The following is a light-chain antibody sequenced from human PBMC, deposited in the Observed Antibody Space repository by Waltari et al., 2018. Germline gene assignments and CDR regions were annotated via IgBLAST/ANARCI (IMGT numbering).Light chain of an antibody. V-gene: IGKV1-39*01. CDR2: AAS. CDR1: QSVSHY. J-gene: IGKJ1*01. Sequence: DIQMTQSPSSLSASVGDGVTITCRASQSVSHYLSWYQQKPGRAPVLLIYAASSLQSGVPSRFSVSGSGTDFTLTISSLQPDDFASYFCQQSFNVPTFGPGTRVEVK. CDR3: QQSFNVPT.